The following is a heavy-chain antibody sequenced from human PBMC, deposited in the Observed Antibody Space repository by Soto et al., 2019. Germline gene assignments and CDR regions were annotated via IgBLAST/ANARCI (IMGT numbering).Heavy chain of an antibody. CDR2: IRSKANSYAT. J-gene: IGHJ3*02. D-gene: IGHD3-22*01. CDR1: GFTFSGSA. Sequence: GGSLRLSCAASGFTFSGSAIHWGRQASGKGLEWVGRIRSKANSYATAYAASVKGRFTISRDDSKNTAYLQMNSLKTEDTAVYYCRTTYYYDSSGSHDAFDIWGQGTMVTVSS. V-gene: IGHV3-73*01. CDR3: RTTYYYDSSGSHDAFDI.